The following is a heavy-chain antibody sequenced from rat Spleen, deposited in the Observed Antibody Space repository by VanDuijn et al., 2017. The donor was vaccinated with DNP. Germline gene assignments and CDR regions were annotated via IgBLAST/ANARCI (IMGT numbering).Heavy chain of an antibody. V-gene: IGHV5S10*01. CDR1: GFTFSDYN. CDR3: ATQGGDY. Sequence: EVQLVESGGGLVQPGRSLKLSCAASGFTFSDYNMAWVRPAPKNGLEWVATIIYDGSRTYYRDPVKGRFTISRDNAKSTLYLQMDSLRSEDTATYYCATQGGDYWGQGVMVTVSS. CDR2: IIYDGSRT. J-gene: IGHJ2*01.